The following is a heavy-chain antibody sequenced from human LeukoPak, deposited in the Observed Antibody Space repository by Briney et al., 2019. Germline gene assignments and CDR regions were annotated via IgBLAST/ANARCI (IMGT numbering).Heavy chain of an antibody. D-gene: IGHD4-11*01. Sequence: GASVTVSCKASGGTFISYAISWVRQAPGKGLEGMGGIIPIFGTANYAQKFQGRVTITTDESTSTAYMELSSLRSEDTAVYYCARDSRLHWFDPWGQGTLVTVSS. CDR3: ARDSRLHWFDP. CDR2: IIPIFGTA. V-gene: IGHV1-69*05. J-gene: IGHJ5*02. CDR1: GGTFISYA.